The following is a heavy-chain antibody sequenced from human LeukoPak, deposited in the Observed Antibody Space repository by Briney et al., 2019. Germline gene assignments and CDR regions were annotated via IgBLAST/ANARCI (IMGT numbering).Heavy chain of an antibody. J-gene: IGHJ4*02. CDR1: VYTFTIYD. CDR2: MNTNSGNT. Sequence: ASVTVSFKSSVYTFTIYDINWVRQATGQGLEWMGWMNTNSGNTGYAQKFQGRVTITRNTSISTAYMELSSLRSEDTAVYYCARGRGSRSWYRRFDYWGQGTLVTVSS. V-gene: IGHV1-8*03. D-gene: IGHD6-13*01. CDR3: ARGRGSRSWYRRFDY.